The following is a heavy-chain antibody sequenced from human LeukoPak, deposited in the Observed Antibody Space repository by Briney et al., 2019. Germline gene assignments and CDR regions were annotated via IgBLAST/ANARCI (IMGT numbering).Heavy chain of an antibody. Sequence: PSQTLSLTCTVSGGSISSGSYYWSWIRQPAGTGLEWIGRIYTSGSTNYNPSLKSRVTISVDTSKNQFSLKLSSVTAADTAVYYCARDSYYGSGSILPDYWGQGTLVTVSS. CDR1: GGSISSGSYY. J-gene: IGHJ4*02. V-gene: IGHV4-61*02. D-gene: IGHD3-10*01. CDR2: IYTSGST. CDR3: ARDSYYGSGSILPDY.